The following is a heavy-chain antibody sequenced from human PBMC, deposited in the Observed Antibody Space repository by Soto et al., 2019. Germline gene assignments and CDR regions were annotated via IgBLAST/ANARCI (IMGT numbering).Heavy chain of an antibody. V-gene: IGHV1-69*12. J-gene: IGHJ4*02. D-gene: IGHD3-3*01. CDR2: IIPIFGTA. Sequence: QVQLVQSGAEVKKPGSSVKVSCKASGGTFSSYAISWVRQAPGQGLEWMGGIIPIFGTANYAQKFQGRVTIPADESTSTAYMELSSLRSEATAVYYWARGWGSGYLEGGQGYWGQGTLVTVSS. CDR1: GGTFSSYA. CDR3: ARGWGSGYLEGGQGY.